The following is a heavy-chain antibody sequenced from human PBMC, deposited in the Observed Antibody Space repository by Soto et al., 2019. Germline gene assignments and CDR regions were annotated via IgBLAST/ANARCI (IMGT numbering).Heavy chain of an antibody. CDR3: AKGGSIPAAYWYFDL. V-gene: IGHV3-23*01. CDR1: GFTFSSYA. D-gene: IGHD6-6*01. J-gene: IGHJ2*01. Sequence: EVQLLESGGGLVQPGGSLRLSCAASGFTFSSYAMSWVRQAPGKGLEWVSAISGRGGSTYYADSVKGRYTISRDNSKNTLYLQMNSLRAEDTAVYYCAKGGSIPAAYWYFDLWGRGTLVTVSS. CDR2: ISGRGGST.